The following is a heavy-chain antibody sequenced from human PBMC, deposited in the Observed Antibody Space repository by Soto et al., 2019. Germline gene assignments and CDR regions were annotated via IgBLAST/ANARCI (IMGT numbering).Heavy chain of an antibody. CDR1: GFTYSTYT. J-gene: IGHJ4*02. CDR3: ARKGFFGVIWDF. V-gene: IGHV3-30-3*01. Sequence: GSLRLSCAASGFTYSTYTMHWVRQAPGKGLEWVAVISYDGNNKFYADSVKGRFTISRDSTKQTLYLQMNSLRPYDTAVYYCARKGFFGVIWDFWGQGTLVTVSS. D-gene: IGHD3-3*01. CDR2: ISYDGNNK.